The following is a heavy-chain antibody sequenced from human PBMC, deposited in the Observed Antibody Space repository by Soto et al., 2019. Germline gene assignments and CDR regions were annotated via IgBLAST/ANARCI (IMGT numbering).Heavy chain of an antibody. CDR2: IYYSGST. D-gene: IGHD2-15*01. Sequence: TSETLSLTCTVSGGSISSGGYYWSWIRQHPGKGLEWIGYIYYSGSTYYNPSLKSRVTISVDTSKNQFSLKLSSVTAADTAVYYCARGVLGYCSGGSCYSPYNWFDPWGQGTLVTVSS. V-gene: IGHV4-31*03. J-gene: IGHJ5*02. CDR1: GGSISSGGYY. CDR3: ARGVLGYCSGGSCYSPYNWFDP.